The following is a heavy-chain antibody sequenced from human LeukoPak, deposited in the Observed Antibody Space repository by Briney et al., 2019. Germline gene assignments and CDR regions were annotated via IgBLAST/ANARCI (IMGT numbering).Heavy chain of an antibody. CDR1: GFTFSSYW. D-gene: IGHD6-19*01. CDR3: ARGIAVAGTDY. V-gene: IGHV3-74*01. J-gene: IGHJ4*02. Sequence: GGSLRLSCAASGFTFSSYWMHWVRQAPGKGLVWLSRINSDGYSISYADSVKGRFTISRDSAKNTLYLQMNSLRAEDTAMYYCARGIAVAGTDYWGQGTLVTVSS. CDR2: INSDGYSI.